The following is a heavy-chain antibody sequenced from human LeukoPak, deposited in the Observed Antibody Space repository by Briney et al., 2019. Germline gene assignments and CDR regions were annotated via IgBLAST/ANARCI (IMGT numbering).Heavy chain of an antibody. CDR3: ARDGWPAFDY. V-gene: IGHV6-1*01. J-gene: IGHJ4*02. CDR1: GDSVSSDTAA. Sequence: SQTLSLTCAISGDSVSSDTAAWNWIRQSPSRGLEWLGRTFYRSKWYNDYSVSVKSRITITPDTSKNQVSLQLNSVTPEDTAVYYCARDGWPAFDYWGQGTLVTVSS. CDR2: TFYRSKWYN. D-gene: IGHD2-15*01.